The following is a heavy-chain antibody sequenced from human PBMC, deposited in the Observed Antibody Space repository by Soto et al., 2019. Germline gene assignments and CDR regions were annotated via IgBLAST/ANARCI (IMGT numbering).Heavy chain of an antibody. Sequence: QVQLVESGGGVVQPGRSLRLSCAASGFTFSSYGMHWVRQAPGKGLEWVAVIWYDGNNKYYADSVKGRFTISRDNCKTTLYLQMNSLRAEDTAVYYCARALEVNYDDYVGYWGQGTLVTVSS. V-gene: IGHV3-33*01. J-gene: IGHJ4*02. CDR3: ARALEVNYDDYVGY. D-gene: IGHD1-7*01. CDR2: IWYDGNNK. CDR1: GFTFSSYG.